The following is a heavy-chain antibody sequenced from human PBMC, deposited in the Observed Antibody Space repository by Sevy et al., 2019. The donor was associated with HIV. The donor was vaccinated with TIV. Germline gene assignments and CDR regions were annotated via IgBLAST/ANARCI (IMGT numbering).Heavy chain of an antibody. V-gene: IGHV1-2*06. J-gene: IGHJ4*02. Sequence: ASVKVSCKASGYMFIAYFIHWVRQAPGQGLELMGRINPNSGDTNSAQKFQGRVTMTRDTSINTVYMELSRLRSDDTAVYSCARVVYYDSTAYYFDYWGQGTLVTVSS. CDR1: GYMFIAYF. D-gene: IGHD3-22*01. CDR2: INPNSGDT. CDR3: ARVVYYDSTAYYFDY.